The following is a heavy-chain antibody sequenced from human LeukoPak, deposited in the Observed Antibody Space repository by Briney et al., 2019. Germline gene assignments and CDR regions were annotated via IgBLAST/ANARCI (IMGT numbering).Heavy chain of an antibody. CDR2: INHSGST. CDR1: GGXFSGYY. V-gene: IGHV4-34*01. D-gene: IGHD2-2*01. CDR3: ARVRCSSTGCPYYYGMDV. Sequence: SETLSLTCAVYGGXFSGYYWSWIRQPPGKGLEWIGEINHSGSTNYNPSLKSRVTISTDTSKNQFSLKLSSVTAADTAVYYCARVRCSSTGCPYYYGMDVWGQGTTVTVSS. J-gene: IGHJ6*02.